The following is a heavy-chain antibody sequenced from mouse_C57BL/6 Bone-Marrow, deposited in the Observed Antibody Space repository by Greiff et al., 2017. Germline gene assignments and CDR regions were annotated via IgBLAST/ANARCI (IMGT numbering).Heavy chain of an antibody. J-gene: IGHJ2*01. CDR2: IDPSDSYT. CDR3: ARQGVTTDFDY. Sequence: QVQLQQPGAELVMPGASVKLSCKASGYTFTSYWMHWVKQRPGQGLEWIGEIDPSDSYTNYNQKFKGKSTLTVDKSSSTAYMQLSSLTSEDSAVYYCARQGVTTDFDYWGQGTTLTVSS. D-gene: IGHD2-2*01. V-gene: IGHV1-69*01. CDR1: GYTFTSYW.